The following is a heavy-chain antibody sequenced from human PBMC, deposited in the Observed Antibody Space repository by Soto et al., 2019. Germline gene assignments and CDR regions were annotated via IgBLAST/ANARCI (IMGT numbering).Heavy chain of an antibody. CDR3: ARGQEGIVATH. CDR2: VKDGGST. V-gene: IGHV4-34*01. J-gene: IGHJ4*02. Sequence: QVQLLQWGAGLLKPSETQSLTCTVNGGSLTGYYRSRIRQPPGKGLEWIGEVKDGGSTNYSPSLRGRVSISADTSKNHFSLRLNSVTAADTAVYFCARGQEGIVATHWDQGALVTVSS. D-gene: IGHD5-12*01. CDR1: GGSLTGYY.